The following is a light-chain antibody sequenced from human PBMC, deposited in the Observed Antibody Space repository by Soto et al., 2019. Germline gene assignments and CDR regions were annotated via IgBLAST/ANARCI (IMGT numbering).Light chain of an antibody. J-gene: IGKJ3*01. V-gene: IGKV1-27*01. CDR1: QGISNN. Sequence: DIQMTQSPSSLSASVGDRVTITCRASQGISNNLAWYQQKTGKVPKLLVFAAYTFLSGVPSRFSGSGYGTVFTLTISLLQPEDVTSYSWQQYNSVPFTFVPGTKVHLK. CDR2: AAY. CDR3: QQYNSVPFT.